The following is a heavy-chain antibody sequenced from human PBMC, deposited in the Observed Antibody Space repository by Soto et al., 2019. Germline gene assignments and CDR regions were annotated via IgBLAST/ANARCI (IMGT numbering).Heavy chain of an antibody. D-gene: IGHD3-3*01. CDR2: IYHSGST. CDR1: GGSISSSYW. J-gene: IGHJ4*02. Sequence: PSETLSLTCAVSGGSISSSYWSNWVRQPPGKGLEWIGKIYHSGSTNYNPSLKNRVTISVDKSNNQFSLRLSSVTAADTAVYFCVTSLNYDFWRDGGRHYYFDYWGQGTLVTVSS. CDR3: VTSLNYDFWRDGGRHYYFDY. V-gene: IGHV4-4*02.